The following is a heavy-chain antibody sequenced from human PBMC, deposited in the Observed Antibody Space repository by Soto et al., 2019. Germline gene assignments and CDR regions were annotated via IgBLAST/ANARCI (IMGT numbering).Heavy chain of an antibody. CDR2: INAGNGNT. V-gene: IGHV1-3*01. CDR1: GYTFTSYA. CDR3: ARGYCSSTSCWEYNWFDP. D-gene: IGHD2-2*01. Sequence: ASVKVSCKASGYTFTSYAMHWVRQAPGQRLEWMGWINAGNGNTKYSQKFQGRVTITRDTSASTAYMELSSLRSEDTAVYYCARGYCSSTSCWEYNWFDPWGQGTLVTVSS. J-gene: IGHJ5*02.